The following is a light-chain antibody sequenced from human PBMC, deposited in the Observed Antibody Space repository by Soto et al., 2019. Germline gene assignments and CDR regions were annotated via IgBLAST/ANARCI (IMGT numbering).Light chain of an antibody. CDR3: QQYDSYPLT. V-gene: IGKV1-5*03. J-gene: IGKJ4*02. CDR2: KAS. CDR1: QSISSW. Sequence: DIPMTQSPSTLSASVGDRVTITCRASQSISSWLAWYQHKPGKAPNLLIYKASTLESGVPSRFSGSGAGTEFTLTVSSLQPDEFATYYCQQYDSYPLTFGGGTKREIK.